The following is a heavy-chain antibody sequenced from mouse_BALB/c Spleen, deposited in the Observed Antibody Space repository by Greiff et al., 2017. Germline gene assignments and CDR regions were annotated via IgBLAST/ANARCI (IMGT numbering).Heavy chain of an antibody. CDR2: INPSTGYT. CDR3: ARWRWDGAY. D-gene: IGHD4-1*01. Sequence: VQLQQSGAELAKPGASVKMSCKASGYTFTSYWMHWVKQRPGQGLEWIGYINPSTGYTEYTQKFKDKATLTADKSSSTAYMQLSSLTSEDSAVYYCARWRWDGAYWGQGTLVTVSA. J-gene: IGHJ3*01. CDR1: GYTFTSYW. V-gene: IGHV1-7*01.